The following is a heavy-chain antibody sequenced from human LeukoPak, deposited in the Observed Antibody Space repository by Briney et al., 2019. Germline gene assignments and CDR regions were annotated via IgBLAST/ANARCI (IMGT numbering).Heavy chain of an antibody. D-gene: IGHD2-2*01. CDR3: ARAGQGYCTSAGCFLSLDY. V-gene: IGHV4-4*07. Sequence: SETLSLTCTVSGGFISSYYWSWIRQPAGKGLEWIGRIYTSGSTNYNPSLKSRVTMSVDTSKNQFSLKLNSVTAADTAVYYCARAGQGYCTSAGCFLSLDYWGQGTLVTVSS. CDR2: IYTSGST. CDR1: GGFISSYY. J-gene: IGHJ4*02.